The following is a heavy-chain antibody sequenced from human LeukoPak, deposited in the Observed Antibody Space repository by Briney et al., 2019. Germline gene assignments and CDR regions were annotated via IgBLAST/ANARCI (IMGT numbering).Heavy chain of an antibody. V-gene: IGHV1-46*01. CDR1: GYTFTSNY. J-gene: IGHJ4*02. Sequence: ASVKVSCKASGYTFTSNYIHWVRQAPGQGLEWMEMIYPRDGSTSYAQKFQGRVTVARDTSTSTVHMELSGLRSEDTAVYYCARDQEDFDYWGQGTLVTVSS. CDR2: IYPRDGST. CDR3: ARDQEDFDY.